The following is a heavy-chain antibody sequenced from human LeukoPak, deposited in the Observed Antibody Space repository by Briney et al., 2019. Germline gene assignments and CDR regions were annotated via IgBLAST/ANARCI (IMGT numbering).Heavy chain of an antibody. CDR2: IYHSGSA. J-gene: IGHJ4*02. CDR1: GESFSGYY. D-gene: IGHD3-10*01. V-gene: IGHV4-34*01. Sequence: SETLSLTCAVYGESFSGYYWSWIRQPPGKGLEWIGYIYHSGSANYNPSLKSRVTMSVDTSKKHFSLKLTSVTAADTAVYYCARRYPSVRGVNLRPQEVSKYYFDYSGQGDLVTVSS. CDR3: ARRYPSVRGVNLRPQEVSKYYFDY.